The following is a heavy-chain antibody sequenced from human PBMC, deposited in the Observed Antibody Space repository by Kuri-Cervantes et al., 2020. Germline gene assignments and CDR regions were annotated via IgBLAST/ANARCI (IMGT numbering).Heavy chain of an antibody. Sequence: GESLKISCAASGFTFSSYAMHWVRQAPGKGLEWVAVISYDGSNKYYADSVKGRFTISRDNSKNTLYLQMNSLRDEDTAVYYCARDLPAPHIVVVPAADQKYYYYYGMDVWGQGTTVTVSS. D-gene: IGHD2-2*01. CDR3: ARDLPAPHIVVVPAADQKYYYYYGMDV. CDR2: ISYDGSNK. CDR1: GFTFSSYA. V-gene: IGHV3-30-3*01. J-gene: IGHJ6*02.